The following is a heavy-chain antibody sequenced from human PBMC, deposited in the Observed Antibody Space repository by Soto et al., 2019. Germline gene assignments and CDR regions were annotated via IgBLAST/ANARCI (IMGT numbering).Heavy chain of an antibody. CDR2: IYYSGST. CDR3: ARRVFGSGWYFDDY. CDR1: GGSISSYY. D-gene: IGHD6-19*01. Sequence: PSETLSLTCTVSGGSISSYYWSWIRQPPGKGLEWIGYIYYSGSTNYNPSLKSRVTISVDTSKNQFSLKLSSVTAADTAVYYCARRVFGSGWYFDDYWGQGTLVTVSS. J-gene: IGHJ4*02. V-gene: IGHV4-59*08.